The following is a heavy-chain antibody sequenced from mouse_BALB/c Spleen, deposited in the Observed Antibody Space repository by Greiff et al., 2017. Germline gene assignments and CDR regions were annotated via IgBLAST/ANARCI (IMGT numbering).Heavy chain of an antibody. CDR2: ISSGSSTI. J-gene: IGHJ2*01. CDR1: GFTFSSFG. CDR3: ARRPYGSSFIFDY. Sequence: EVHLVESGGFLVQPGGSRKLSCAASGFTFSSFGMHWVRQAPEKGLEWVAYISSGSSTIYYADTVKGRFTISRDNPKNTLFLQMTSLRSEDTAMYYCARRPYGSSFIFDYWGQGTTLTVSS. D-gene: IGHD1-1*01. V-gene: IGHV5-17*02.